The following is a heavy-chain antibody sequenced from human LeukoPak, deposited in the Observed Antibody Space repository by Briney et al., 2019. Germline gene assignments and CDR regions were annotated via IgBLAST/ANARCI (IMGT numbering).Heavy chain of an antibody. CDR2: IIPIFGTA. V-gene: IGHV1-69*13. CDR3: ARVGCNGGSCYSNYYYYYGMDV. J-gene: IGHJ6*02. D-gene: IGHD2-15*01. Sequence: SVKVSCKASGGTFSSYAISWVRQAPGQGLEWMGGIIPIFGTANYAQKFQGRVTITADESTSTAYMELSGLRSEDTAVYYCARVGCNGGSCYSNYYYYYGMDVWGQGTTVTVSS. CDR1: GGTFSSYA.